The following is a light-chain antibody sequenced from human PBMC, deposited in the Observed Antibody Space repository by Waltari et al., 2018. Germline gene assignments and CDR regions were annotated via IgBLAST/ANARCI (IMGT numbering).Light chain of an antibody. CDR2: EGS. V-gene: IGLV2-23*01. Sequence: QSALTQPASVSGSAGQSITISCTGTTSDVGSYNLVSWYQQYPGKAPKLMIHEGSKRPSGVSNRFSGSKSGNTASLTISGLQAEDDADYYCCSYAGSRGVIFGGGTKLTVL. CDR1: TSDVGSYNL. J-gene: IGLJ2*01. CDR3: CSYAGSRGVI.